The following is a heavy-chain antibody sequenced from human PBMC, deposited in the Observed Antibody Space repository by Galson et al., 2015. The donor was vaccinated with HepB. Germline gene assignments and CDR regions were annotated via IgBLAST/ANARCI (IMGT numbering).Heavy chain of an antibody. J-gene: IGHJ5*02. D-gene: IGHD3-16*01. CDR3: ARVPLGVVPQSANWFDP. CDR1: GFTFSSYW. Sequence: SLRLSCAASGFTFSSYWMHWVRQAPGKGLVWVSRINSDGSTTTYADSVKGRFTISRDNAKNTLYLQMNSLRAEDTAVYYCARVPLGVVPQSANWFDPWGQGTLVTVPS. CDR2: INSDGSTT. V-gene: IGHV3-74*01.